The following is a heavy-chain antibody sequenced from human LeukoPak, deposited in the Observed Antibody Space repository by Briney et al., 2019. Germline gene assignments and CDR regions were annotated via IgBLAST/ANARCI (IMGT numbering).Heavy chain of an antibody. V-gene: IGHV3-48*03. J-gene: IGHJ4*02. D-gene: IGHD3-22*01. CDR2: ISSSGSTI. CDR1: GFTFSSYE. CDR3: ARDRGSGYYFYFDY. Sequence: GGSLRLSCAASGFTFSSYEMNWVRQAPGKGLEWDSYISSSGSTIYYADSVKGRFTISRDNAKNSLYLQMNSLRAEDTAVYYCARDRGSGYYFYFDYWGQGTLVTVSS.